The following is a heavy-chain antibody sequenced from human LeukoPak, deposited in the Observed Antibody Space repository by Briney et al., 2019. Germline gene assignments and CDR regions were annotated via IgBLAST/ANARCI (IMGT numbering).Heavy chain of an antibody. V-gene: IGHV4-34*01. D-gene: IGHD5-24*01. Sequence: SETLSLTCAVYGGSFSGYYWSWIRQPPGKGLEWIGEINHSGSTNYNPSPKSRVTISVDTSKNQFSLKLSSVTAADTAVYYCARARFGQRWLQLSNWYFDLWGRGTLVTVSS. CDR3: ARARFGQRWLQLSNWYFDL. CDR1: GGSFSGYY. J-gene: IGHJ2*01. CDR2: INHSGST.